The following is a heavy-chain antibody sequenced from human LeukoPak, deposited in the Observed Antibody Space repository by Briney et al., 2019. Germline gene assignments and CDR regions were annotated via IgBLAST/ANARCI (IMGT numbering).Heavy chain of an antibody. Sequence: PGRSLRLSCAASGFTFSRHGMHWVRQAPGKGLEWVAAIWYDGSNKYYADSVKGRFTISRDSSKNTLYLQMNSLRAEDTAVYYCARDAYGDYYFDYWGQGTLVTVSS. V-gene: IGHV3-33*01. CDR2: IWYDGSNK. CDR1: GFTFSRHG. CDR3: ARDAYGDYYFDY. D-gene: IGHD4-17*01. J-gene: IGHJ4*02.